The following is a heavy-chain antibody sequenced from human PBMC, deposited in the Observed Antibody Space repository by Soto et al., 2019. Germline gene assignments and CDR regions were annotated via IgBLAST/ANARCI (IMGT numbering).Heavy chain of an antibody. V-gene: IGHV1-69*01. D-gene: IGHD2-2*02. J-gene: IGHJ4*02. CDR1: GGTFSGYA. CDR2: IIPMFGTS. Sequence: QVQLVQSGAEVKKPGSSVKVSCKASGGTFSGYAISWVRLAPGQGLEWMGEIIPMFGTSNYAQKFQGRVTITADESTSTAYMELSSLRSEDTAVYYCARGSCSSTSCYKEYYFDLWGQGTLVTVSS. CDR3: ARGSCSSTSCYKEYYFDL.